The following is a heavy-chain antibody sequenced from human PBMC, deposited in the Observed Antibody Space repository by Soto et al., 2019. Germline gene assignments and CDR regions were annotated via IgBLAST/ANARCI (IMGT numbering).Heavy chain of an antibody. CDR1: GGSVSGYY. V-gene: IGHV4-34*01. CDR2: INHSGST. CDR3: ALYSVVTPSRGAFDI. D-gene: IGHD2-21*02. J-gene: IGHJ3*02. Sequence: PSETLSLTPAVNGGSVSGYYWSWTRQPPGKGLEWIGEINHSGSTNYNPSLKSRLIISIDTSKNLFSLKLSFLTAADTAVYYCALYSVVTPSRGAFDIWGQGTMVT.